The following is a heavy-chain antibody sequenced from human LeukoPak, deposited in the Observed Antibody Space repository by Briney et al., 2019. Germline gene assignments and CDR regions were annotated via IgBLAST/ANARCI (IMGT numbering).Heavy chain of an antibody. J-gene: IGHJ6*02. V-gene: IGHV1-2*04. D-gene: IGHD3-9*01. CDR1: GYTFTGYY. Sequence: ASVKVSCRASGYTFTGYYMHWVRQAPGQGLEWMGWINPNSGGTNYAQKFQGWVTMTRDTSISTAYMELSRLRSDDTAVYYCARDPGYDILTGRRYYYGMDVWGQGTTVTVSS. CDR3: ARDPGYDILTGRRYYYGMDV. CDR2: INPNSGGT.